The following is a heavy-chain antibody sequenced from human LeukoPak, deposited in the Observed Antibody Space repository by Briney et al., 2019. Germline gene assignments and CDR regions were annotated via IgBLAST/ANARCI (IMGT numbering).Heavy chain of an antibody. CDR3: AKGVTGYSSSCPDY. J-gene: IGHJ4*02. CDR2: ISAGGGST. CDR1: GFSFSSYA. V-gene: IGHV3-23*01. D-gene: IGHD6-13*01. Sequence: GRSLRLSCAASGFSFSSYAMSWVRQAPGKGLEWVSAISAGGGSTYYADSVKGRFTISRDNSKNTLFMQMSSLRAEDTAVYFCAKGVTGYSSSCPDYWGQGILVTVSS.